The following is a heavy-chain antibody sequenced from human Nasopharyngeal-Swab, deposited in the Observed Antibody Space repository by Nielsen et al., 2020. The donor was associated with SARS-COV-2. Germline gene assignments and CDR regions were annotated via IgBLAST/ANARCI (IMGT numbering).Heavy chain of an antibody. CDR2: INHSGST. Sequence: GSLRLSCAVYGGSFSGYYWSWIRQPPGKGLEWIGEINHSGSTNYNPSLKSRVTISVDTSKNQFSLKLSSVTAADTAVYYCAIRPYGSGSYYNPLWDYYYYGMDVWGQGTTVTVSS. D-gene: IGHD3-10*01. CDR1: GGSFSGYY. CDR3: AIRPYGSGSYYNPLWDYYYYGMDV. J-gene: IGHJ6*02. V-gene: IGHV4-34*01.